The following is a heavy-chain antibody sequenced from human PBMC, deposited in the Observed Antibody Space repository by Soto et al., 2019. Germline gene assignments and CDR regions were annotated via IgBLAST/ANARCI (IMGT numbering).Heavy chain of an antibody. CDR3: ASIAVAGYGGKNWFDP. CDR1: GDTISTGGYS. CDR2: TYHSGNP. D-gene: IGHD6-19*01. Sequence: SETLSLTCGVSGDTISTGGYSWAWIRQPPGKALEWIGHTYHSGNPYYNPSLKSRVIISVDTSKNQFSLKLSSVTAADTAVYYCASIAVAGYGGKNWFDPWGQGTLVTVSS. V-gene: IGHV4-30-2*01. J-gene: IGHJ5*02.